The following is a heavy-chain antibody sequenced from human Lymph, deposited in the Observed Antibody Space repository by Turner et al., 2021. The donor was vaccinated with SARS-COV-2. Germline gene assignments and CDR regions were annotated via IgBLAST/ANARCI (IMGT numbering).Heavy chain of an antibody. Sequence: EVQRVESGGGWVQPGGSLRLSCAASGFTFSYYWMSWVRQAPVKGLEWVANIKQDGSEKYYVASVKGRFTISRDNAKNSLFLKMNSLRAEDTAVYYCARMGSSSWYFDYWGQGTLVTVSS. V-gene: IGHV3-7*01. CDR1: GFTFSYYW. CDR3: ARMGSSSWYFDY. CDR2: IKQDGSEK. J-gene: IGHJ4*02. D-gene: IGHD1-26*01.